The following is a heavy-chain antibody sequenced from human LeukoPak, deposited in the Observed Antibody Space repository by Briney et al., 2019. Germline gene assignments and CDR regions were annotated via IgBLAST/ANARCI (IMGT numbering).Heavy chain of an antibody. Sequence: GGSLRLSCAASGFTFSSYAMSWVRQAPGKGLEWVSVIYSGGSTYYADSVKGRFTISRDNSKNTLYLQMDSLRAEDTAVYYCAREAVTRNYFDYWGQGTLVTVSS. CDR3: AREAVTRNYFDY. V-gene: IGHV3-53*01. D-gene: IGHD4-17*01. CDR1: GFTFSSYA. J-gene: IGHJ4*02. CDR2: IYSGGST.